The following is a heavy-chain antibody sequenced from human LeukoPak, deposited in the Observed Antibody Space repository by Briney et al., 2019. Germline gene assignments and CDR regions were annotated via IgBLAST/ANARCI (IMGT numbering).Heavy chain of an antibody. Sequence: GGSLRLSCAASGFTVSSNYMSWVRQAPGKGLEWVSVLYSGGTTYYADSVKGRFIISRDNSKNTLYLQMNSLRAEDTAVYYCARVIVGTTLDYFDYWGQGTPVTVSS. CDR2: LYSGGTT. D-gene: IGHD1-26*01. J-gene: IGHJ4*02. CDR3: ARVIVGTTLDYFDY. V-gene: IGHV3-53*01. CDR1: GFTVSSNY.